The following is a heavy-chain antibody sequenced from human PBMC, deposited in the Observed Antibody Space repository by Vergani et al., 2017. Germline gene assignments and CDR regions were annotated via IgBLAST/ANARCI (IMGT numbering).Heavy chain of an antibody. CDR3: ARAPHYYDSSGKKYYFDY. CDR1: GYTFTSYG. V-gene: IGHV1-69*04. CDR2: IIPILGIA. J-gene: IGHJ4*02. Sequence: QVQLVQSGAEVKKPGASVKVSCKASGYTFTSYGISWVRQAPVQGLEWMGRIIPILGIANYAQKFQGRVTITADKSTSTAYMELSSLRSEDTAVYYCARAPHYYDSSGKKYYFDYWGQGTLVTVSS. D-gene: IGHD3-22*01.